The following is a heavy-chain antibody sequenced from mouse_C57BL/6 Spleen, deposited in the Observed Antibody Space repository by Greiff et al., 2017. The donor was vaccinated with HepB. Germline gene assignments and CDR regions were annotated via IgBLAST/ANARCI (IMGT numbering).Heavy chain of an antibody. CDR3: ASGNYPDY. V-gene: IGHV1-55*01. CDR1: GYTFTSYW. Sequence: QVQLQQPGAELVKPGASVKLSCKASGYTFTSYWMTWVKQRPGQGLEWIGDIYPGSGSTNYNEKFKSKATLTVDTSSSTAYMPLSGLTSEDSAVYCCASGNYPDYWGQGTTLTVSS. J-gene: IGHJ2*01. CDR2: IYPGSGST. D-gene: IGHD1-1*01.